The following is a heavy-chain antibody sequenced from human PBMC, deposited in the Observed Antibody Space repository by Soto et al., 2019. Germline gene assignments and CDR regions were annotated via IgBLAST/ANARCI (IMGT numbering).Heavy chain of an antibody. CDR3: ARGADAMLSPNFDY. CDR2: IYYSGRT. CDR1: GVSSSSGGYY. Sequence: SETLSLTCTVSGVSSSSGGYYWGWILQHPGKGLEWIGNIYYSGRTYYNPSLKSRVIMSVDTSKNHFSLTLSSVTAADTAMYYCARGADAMLSPNFDYWSQGSLVTVSS. V-gene: IGHV4-31*03. D-gene: IGHD2-8*01. J-gene: IGHJ4*02.